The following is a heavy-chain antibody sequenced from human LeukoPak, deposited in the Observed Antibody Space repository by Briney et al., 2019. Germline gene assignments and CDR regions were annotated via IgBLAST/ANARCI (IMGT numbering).Heavy chain of an antibody. CDR2: IDRSGGST. J-gene: IGHJ4*02. CDR3: ARDIGELDY. CDR1: GFTFSSYF. V-gene: IGHV3-23*01. Sequence: SGGSLRFSCAASGFTFSSYFMTWVRQAPGKGLEWVSTIDRSGGSTYYADSVEGRFTISRDNSKSTLYLQMNSLRAEDTAVYYCARDIGELDYWGQGTLVTVSS.